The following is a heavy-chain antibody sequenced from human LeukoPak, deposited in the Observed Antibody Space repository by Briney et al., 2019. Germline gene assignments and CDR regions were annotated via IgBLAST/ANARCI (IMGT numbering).Heavy chain of an antibody. Sequence: SETLSLTCAVYGGSFSGYYWSWIRQPPEKGLEWIGEINHSGSTNYNPSLKSRVTISVDTSKNQFSLKLSSVTAADTAVYYCARGHIAAAGTWFDPWGQGTLVTVSS. CDR2: INHSGST. CDR1: GGSFSGYY. D-gene: IGHD6-13*01. CDR3: ARGHIAAAGTWFDP. J-gene: IGHJ5*02. V-gene: IGHV4-34*01.